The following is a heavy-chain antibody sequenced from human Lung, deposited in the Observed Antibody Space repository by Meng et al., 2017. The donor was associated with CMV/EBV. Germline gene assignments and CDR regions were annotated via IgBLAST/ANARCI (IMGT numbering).Heavy chain of an antibody. D-gene: IGHD3-3*01. CDR3: ARDKAYDFWSGHYYYGMDV. CDR1: GFTFSDYY. J-gene: IGHJ6*02. CDR2: ISSSGSTI. Sequence: SCAASGFTFSDYYMSWIRQAPGKGLEWVSYISSSGSTIYYADSVKGRFTISRDNAKNSLYLQMNSLRAEDTAVYYCARDKAYDFWSGHYYYGMDVGXQGTXVTVSS. V-gene: IGHV3-11*01.